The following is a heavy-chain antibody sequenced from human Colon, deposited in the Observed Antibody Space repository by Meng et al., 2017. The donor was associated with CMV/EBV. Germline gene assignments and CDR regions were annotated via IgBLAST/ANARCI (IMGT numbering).Heavy chain of an antibody. CDR1: GFTFSSYS. J-gene: IGHJ6*02. D-gene: IGHD1-26*01. CDR3: ARDLHRESEWELLMNDYYYGMDV. Sequence: GGSLRLSCAASGFTFSSYSMNWVRQAPGRGREWVSSISSSSSYIYYADSVKGRLTISRDNAKNSLYLQMNSLRAEDTAVYYCARDLHRESEWELLMNDYYYGMDVWGQGTTVTVSS. CDR2: ISSSSSYI. V-gene: IGHV3-21*01.